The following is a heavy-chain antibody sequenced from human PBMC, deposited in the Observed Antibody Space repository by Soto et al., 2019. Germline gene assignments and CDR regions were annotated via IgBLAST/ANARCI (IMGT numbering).Heavy chain of an antibody. CDR2: ISYDGSNK. D-gene: IGHD6-13*01. CDR3: ARAPYSSSWHGVDY. V-gene: IGHV3-30-3*01. J-gene: IGHJ4*01. Sequence: QVQLVESGGGVVQPGRSLRLSCAASGFTFSSYAMHWVRQAPGKGREWVAVISYDGSNKYYADSVKGRFTISRDNSKNTLYLQMNSLRAEDTAMYYCARAPYSSSWHGVDYLVHGTLFTVSS. CDR1: GFTFSSYA.